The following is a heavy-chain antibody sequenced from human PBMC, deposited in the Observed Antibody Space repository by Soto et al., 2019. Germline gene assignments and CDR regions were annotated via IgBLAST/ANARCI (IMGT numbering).Heavy chain of an antibody. CDR3: ARGAYSGYEYWFAP. D-gene: IGHD5-12*01. Sequence: QVQLVQSGAEVKKPGSSVKVSCKASGGTFSSYTISWVRQAPGQGLEWMGRIIAILGIANYAQKFQGRVTITADKSTLTAYMELSSLRSEDTAVYYCARGAYSGYEYWFAPWGQGTLVTVSS. V-gene: IGHV1-69*02. CDR2: IIAILGIA. CDR1: GGTFSSYT. J-gene: IGHJ5*02.